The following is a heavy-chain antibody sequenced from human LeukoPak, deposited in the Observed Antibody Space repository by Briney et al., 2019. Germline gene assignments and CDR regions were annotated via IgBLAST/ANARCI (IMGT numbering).Heavy chain of an antibody. J-gene: IGHJ3*01. V-gene: IGHV3-15*07. CDR1: GFTFSNTW. D-gene: IGHD2-21*02. Sequence: GGSLRLSCLASGFTFSNTWMNWVRQAPGKGLEWGARIRSKRDGGTTDYAAPVKGRFTISRDDSKNTMYLQMNSLKAEDTAVYYCARDWYYAFDFWGQGTMVTVSS. CDR2: IRSKRDGGTT. CDR3: ARDWYYAFDF.